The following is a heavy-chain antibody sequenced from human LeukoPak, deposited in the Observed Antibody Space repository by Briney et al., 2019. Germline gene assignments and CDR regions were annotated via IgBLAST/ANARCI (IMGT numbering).Heavy chain of an antibody. CDR2: ISSSGGTI. J-gene: IGHJ4*02. Sequence: PGGSLRLSCAASGFTFNSYEMKWVRQAPGKGLEWVSYISSSGGTIYYADSVKGRFTISRDNAKNSLYLQMNSLRAEDTAVYYCARNDFWGQGTLVTVSS. V-gene: IGHV3-48*03. CDR1: GFTFNSYE. CDR3: ARNDF.